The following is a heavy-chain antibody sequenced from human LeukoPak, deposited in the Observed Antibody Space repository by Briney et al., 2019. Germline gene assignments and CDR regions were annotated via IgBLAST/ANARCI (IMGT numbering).Heavy chain of an antibody. CDR1: GFTFSTFG. J-gene: IGHJ1*01. CDR2: INLNSRTI. V-gene: IGHV3-48*01. Sequence: GGSLRLSCAASGFTFSTFGMNWVRQAPGKGLEWVSYINLNSRTIDYADSVRGRFTISRDNSKNTVSLQMNSLRGEDTAVYYCAKDDAWGRYKDWGQGTLVTVSS. D-gene: IGHD3-16*01. CDR3: AKDDAWGRYKD.